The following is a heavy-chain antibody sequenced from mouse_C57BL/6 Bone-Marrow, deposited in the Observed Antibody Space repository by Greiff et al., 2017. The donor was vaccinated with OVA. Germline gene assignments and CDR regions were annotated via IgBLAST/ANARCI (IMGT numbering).Heavy chain of an antibody. CDR3: ARRRRNGYYGFAY. Sequence: QVQLQQPGAELVKPGASVKLSCKASGYTFTSYWMQWVKQRPGQGLEWIGEIDPSDSYTNYNQKFKGKATLTVDTSSSTAYMELRSLTSEDSSVYYCARRRRNGYYGFAYWGQGTLVTVSA. CDR1: GYTFTSYW. J-gene: IGHJ3*01. CDR2: IDPSDSYT. V-gene: IGHV1-50*01. D-gene: IGHD2-3*01.